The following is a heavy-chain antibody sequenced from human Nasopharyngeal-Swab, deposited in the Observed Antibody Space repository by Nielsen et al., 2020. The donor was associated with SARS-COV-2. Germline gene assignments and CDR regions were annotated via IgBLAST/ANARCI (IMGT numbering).Heavy chain of an antibody. CDR3: ARGEDSSSSTHSIRYYYYGMDV. Sequence: SETLSLTCAVYGGSFSGYYWSWIRQPPGKGLEWIGEINHSGSTNYNPSLKSRVTISVDTSKNQFSLKLSSVTAADTAVCYCARGEDSSSSTHSIRYYYYGMDVWGQGTTVTVSS. V-gene: IGHV4-34*01. D-gene: IGHD6-6*01. CDR1: GGSFSGYY. J-gene: IGHJ6*02. CDR2: INHSGST.